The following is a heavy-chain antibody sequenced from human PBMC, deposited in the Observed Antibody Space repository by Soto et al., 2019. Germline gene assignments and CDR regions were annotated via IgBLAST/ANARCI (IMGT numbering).Heavy chain of an antibody. CDR3: ARVKVELRSFIWFDP. V-gene: IGHV6-1*01. D-gene: IGHD1-7*01. CDR2: TYYRSKWYN. J-gene: IGHJ5*02. CDR1: GDSFSRNSAA. Sequence: SQALSLTCSISGDSFSRNSAAWNWIRQSPSRGLEWLGRTYYRSKWYNDYAVSVKSRITINPDTSKNQFSLQLNSVTPEDTAVYYCARVKVELRSFIWFDPWGQGTLVTVSS.